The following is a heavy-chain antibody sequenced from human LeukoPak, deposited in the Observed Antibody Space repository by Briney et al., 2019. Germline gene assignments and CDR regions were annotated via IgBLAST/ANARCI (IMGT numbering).Heavy chain of an antibody. CDR1: GYTFTSYY. D-gene: IGHD5-12*01. CDR2: ISGYNGNT. Sequence: ASVKVSCKASGYTFTSYYMHWVRQAPGQGLEWMGWISGYNGNTNYAQKLQGRVTMTTDTSTSTAYMELSSLRSEDTAVYYCARMLSGGPFDNWGQGTLVTVSS. CDR3: ARMLSGGPFDN. V-gene: IGHV1-18*04. J-gene: IGHJ4*02.